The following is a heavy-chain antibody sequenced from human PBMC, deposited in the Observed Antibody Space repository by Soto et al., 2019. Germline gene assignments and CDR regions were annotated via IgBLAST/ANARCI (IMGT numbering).Heavy chain of an antibody. J-gene: IGHJ6*02. D-gene: IGHD3-3*01. V-gene: IGHV3-7*03. CDR3: ARGSQGHYDLHYGVDV. Sequence: DVQLVESGGGLVQPGGSLRLSCAASAFTFSSYWMSWVRQAPGRGLEWGANIKQEGSEKSYVDSVKGRFTISRDNAKNSLYLQMNSLRAEDAAVYYCARGSQGHYDLHYGVDVWGQGTTVTVSS. CDR2: IKQEGSEK. CDR1: AFTFSSYW.